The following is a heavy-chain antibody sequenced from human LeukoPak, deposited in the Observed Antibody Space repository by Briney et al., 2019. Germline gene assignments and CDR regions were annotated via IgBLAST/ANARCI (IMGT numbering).Heavy chain of an antibody. J-gene: IGHJ4*02. D-gene: IGHD6-19*01. CDR1: GFTFSNYE. CDR3: ARGMYSSGWYSDY. CDR2: ISSSRSNI. V-gene: IGHV3-21*01. Sequence: KSGGSLRLSCVVSGFTFSNYEMNWVRQAPGKGLEWVSSISSSRSNIYYAESLKGRFTISRDNSKNTLYLQMNSLRAEDTAVYYCARGMYSSGWYSDYWGQGTLVTVSS.